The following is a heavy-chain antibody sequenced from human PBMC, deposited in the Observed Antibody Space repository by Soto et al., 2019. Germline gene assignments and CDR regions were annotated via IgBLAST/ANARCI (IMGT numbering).Heavy chain of an antibody. D-gene: IGHD3-3*02. V-gene: IGHV3-30*18. J-gene: IGHJ4*01. CDR1: GFTFSSFG. CDR3: AKGRFDVVTISPFDH. Sequence: GGSLRLSCAASGFTFSSFGMHWVRQAPGKGLEWVAVISYGGTEEKYADSVKGRATVSRDNSKNTVYLQMNRLRGDDSAIYYCAKGRFDVVTISPFDHWGQGTLVTVSS. CDR2: ISYGGTEE.